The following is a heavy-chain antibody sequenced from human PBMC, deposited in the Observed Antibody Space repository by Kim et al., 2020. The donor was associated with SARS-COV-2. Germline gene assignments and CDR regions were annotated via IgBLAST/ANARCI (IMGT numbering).Heavy chain of an antibody. V-gene: IGHV1-2*02. CDR2: T. Sequence: TNYAQKFQGPGTMTRDTSISTGYMELSRLRSDDSAVYYCARSVDCNSHFDYWGQGTLVNVSS. D-gene: IGHD2-15*01. J-gene: IGHJ4*02. CDR3: ARSVDCNSHFDY.